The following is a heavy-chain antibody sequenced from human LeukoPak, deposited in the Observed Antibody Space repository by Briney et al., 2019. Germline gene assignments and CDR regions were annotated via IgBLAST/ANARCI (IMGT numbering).Heavy chain of an antibody. CDR1: GFTFSSYS. D-gene: IGHD1-1*01. Sequence: GGSLRLSCAASGFTFSSYSLNWVRQAPGKGLEWVSFISSSSITIYYADSVRGRFTISTDKAKNSLYLQMNSLRVEDTAVYYCARDHNYAFDNWGQGTLVSVAS. V-gene: IGHV3-48*01. CDR3: ARDHNYAFDN. CDR2: ISSSSITI. J-gene: IGHJ4*02.